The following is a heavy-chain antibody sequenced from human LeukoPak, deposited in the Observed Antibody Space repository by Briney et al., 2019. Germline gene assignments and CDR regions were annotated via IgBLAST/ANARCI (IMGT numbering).Heavy chain of an antibody. D-gene: IGHD6-13*01. V-gene: IGHV1-18*01. CDR3: ARASDISWPFDN. CDR2: ISAKNGNT. Sequence: EASVTVSFTTSGYSFSNYGIVWVRQAPGQGLGWMGWISAKNGNTKNSQKVQGRVTMTTDSSTNIAYLDLRSLRSDDTAVYYCARASDISWPFDNWGQGTLVTVSS. CDR1: GYSFSNYG. J-gene: IGHJ4*02.